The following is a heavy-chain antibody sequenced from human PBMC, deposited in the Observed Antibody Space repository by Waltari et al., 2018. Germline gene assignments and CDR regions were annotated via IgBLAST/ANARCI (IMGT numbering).Heavy chain of an antibody. D-gene: IGHD3-10*01. CDR2: IGGSTGST. CDR1: GFTFSSYG. V-gene: IGHV3-23*04. CDR3: AKSGRSPWAFDI. Sequence: EVQLVESGGGLVQPGGSLRLSCTASGFTFSSYGMTWVRQVPGKGWGWVSAIGGSTGSTNYADSVRGRFTISRDNSKNTLYLQMNSLRAEDTALYYCAKSGRSPWAFDIWGQGAMVTVSS. J-gene: IGHJ3*02.